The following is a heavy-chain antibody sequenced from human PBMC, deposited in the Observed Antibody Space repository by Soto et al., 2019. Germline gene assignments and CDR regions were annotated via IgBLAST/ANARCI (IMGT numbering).Heavy chain of an antibody. Sequence: LRLSCAASGFTFSNYAIHWVRQAPGKGLEWVAVIASDGKDKRYADSVKGRFTISRDNSKNTVYLQMNSLRGEDTAVYYCAKDGAIAAADYFFDYWGQG. V-gene: IGHV3-30*18. CDR2: IASDGKDK. CDR3: AKDGAIAAADYFFDY. J-gene: IGHJ4*02. D-gene: IGHD6-13*01. CDR1: GFTFSNYA.